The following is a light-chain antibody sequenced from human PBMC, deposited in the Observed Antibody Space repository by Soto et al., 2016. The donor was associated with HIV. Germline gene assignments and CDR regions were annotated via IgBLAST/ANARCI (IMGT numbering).Light chain of an antibody. CDR1: QSLNSW. CDR3: QKYNSAPQT. J-gene: IGKJ1*01. Sequence: DIQMTQSPSTLSASVGDRVTITCRASQSLNSWLAWYQQKAGKAPKLLIYKASSLESGVPSRFSGSGSGTEFTLTISSLQPDDFATYYCQKYNSAPQTFGQGTKVE. V-gene: IGKV1-5*03. CDR2: KAS.